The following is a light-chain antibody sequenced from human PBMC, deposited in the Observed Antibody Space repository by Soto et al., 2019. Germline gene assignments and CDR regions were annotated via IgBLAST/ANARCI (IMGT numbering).Light chain of an antibody. J-gene: IGKJ4*01. CDR2: DAS. Sequence: EIVMTQSPATLSVSPGEGATLSCKASQNVNNNLAWYQKRPGKPPRLLIYDASTRTTGISARFSGSGYGTDFTFTFSSLQSEDFAVYFCQQCRNWPLTFGGGTKVDIK. CDR1: QNVNNN. CDR3: QQCRNWPLT. V-gene: IGKV3-15*01.